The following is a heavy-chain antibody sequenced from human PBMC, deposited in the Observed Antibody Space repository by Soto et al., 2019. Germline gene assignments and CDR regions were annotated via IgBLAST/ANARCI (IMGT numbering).Heavy chain of an antibody. CDR1: GGSISSGGYY. CDR3: ARDHCSGGSCYSGYYGMDV. D-gene: IGHD2-15*01. CDR2: IYYSGST. V-gene: IGHV4-31*03. J-gene: IGHJ6*02. Sequence: KPSETLSLTCTVSGGSISSGGYYWSWIRQHPGKGLEWIGYIYYSGSTYYNPSLKSRVTISVDTSKNQFSLKLSSVTAADTAVYYCARDHCSGGSCYSGYYGMDVWGQGTTVTVS.